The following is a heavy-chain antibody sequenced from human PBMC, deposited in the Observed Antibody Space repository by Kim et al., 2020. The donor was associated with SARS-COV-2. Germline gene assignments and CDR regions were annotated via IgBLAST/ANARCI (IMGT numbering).Heavy chain of an antibody. CDR3: ARVAHYDILTGYTFDY. D-gene: IGHD3-9*01. Sequence: KFQGRVTMTRNTSISTAYMELSSLRSEDTAVYYCARVAHYDILTGYTFDYWGQGTLVTVSS. J-gene: IGHJ4*02. V-gene: IGHV1-8*01.